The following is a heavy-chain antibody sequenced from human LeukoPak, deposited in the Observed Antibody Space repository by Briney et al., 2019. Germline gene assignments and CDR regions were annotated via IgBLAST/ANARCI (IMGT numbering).Heavy chain of an antibody. V-gene: IGHV1-46*01. CDR1: GYTFTSYY. Sequence: ASVKVSCKASGYTFTSYYVHWVRQAPGQGLEWMGIINPSGGSTSYAQKFQGRVTMTRDTSTSTVYMELSSLRSEDTAVYYCARVGGEKRWYFDLWGRGTLVTVSS. D-gene: IGHD2-15*01. CDR2: INPSGGST. CDR3: ARVGGEKRWYFDL. J-gene: IGHJ2*01.